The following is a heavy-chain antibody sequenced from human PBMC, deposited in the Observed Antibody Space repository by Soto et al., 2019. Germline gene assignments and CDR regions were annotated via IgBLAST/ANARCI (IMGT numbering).Heavy chain of an antibody. J-gene: IGHJ3*02. Sequence: QLHLVQSGAVVKKPGASVTVSCSASGYPVTAYYMHWVRQAPGRGLEWMGGINPATGAAKYTQTCQGRVTMTRDTSTSTVFMELSGLKSEDTAVFYCARGGGVGVAGSAAFDMWGQGTLVTVSS. D-gene: IGHD3-3*01. V-gene: IGHV1-2*02. CDR2: INPATGAA. CDR1: GYPVTAYY. CDR3: ARGGGVGVAGSAAFDM.